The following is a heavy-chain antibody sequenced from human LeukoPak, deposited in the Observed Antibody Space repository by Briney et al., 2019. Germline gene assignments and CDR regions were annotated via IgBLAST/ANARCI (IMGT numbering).Heavy chain of an antibody. V-gene: IGHV3-7*01. D-gene: IGHD3-10*01. J-gene: IGHJ6*04. CDR2: IKQDGSEK. CDR3: AGGIAMVRGGDV. Sequence: GGSLRLSCAASGLTFSTYWMTWVRQAPRKGLEWVANIKQDGSEKNYVDSVKGRFTISRDNAKNSLYLQMNSLRVEDTAVYYCAGGIAMVRGGDVWGKGTTVTVSS. CDR1: GLTFSTYW.